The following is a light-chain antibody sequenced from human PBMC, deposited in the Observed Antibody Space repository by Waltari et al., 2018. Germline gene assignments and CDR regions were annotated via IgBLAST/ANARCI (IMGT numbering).Light chain of an antibody. CDR3: QQYNRWPPLT. CDR1: QSIDNN. CDR2: GAS. V-gene: IGKV3-15*01. J-gene: IGKJ4*01. Sequence: EVVMTQSPATLSVSPGERVTLSCKASQSIDNNLYWYQQKPGQAPRLLIYGASTRATGVPARFSGSGSGTEFTLTISSLQSEDCAVFYCQQYNRWPPLTFGGGTKVEIK.